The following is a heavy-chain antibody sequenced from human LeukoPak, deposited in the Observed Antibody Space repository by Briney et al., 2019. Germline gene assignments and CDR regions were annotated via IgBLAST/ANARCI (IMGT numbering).Heavy chain of an antibody. CDR2: SSGSGGST. Sequence: PGGSLRLACAASGFTFSSYAMSWVRQAPGKGLEWISASSGSGGSTYYADSVKGRFTISRDNSKNTLYLQMNSLRAEDTAVYYCAKELQARSQYYYFDYWGQGTLVTVSS. CDR1: GFTFSSYA. V-gene: IGHV3-23*01. J-gene: IGHJ4*02. CDR3: AKELQARSQYYYFDY. D-gene: IGHD2/OR15-2a*01.